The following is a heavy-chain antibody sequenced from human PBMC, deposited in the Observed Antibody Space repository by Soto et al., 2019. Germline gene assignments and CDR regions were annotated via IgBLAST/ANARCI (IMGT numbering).Heavy chain of an antibody. Sequence: SETLSLTCTVSGGSISSSSYYWGWIRQPPGKGLEWIGSIYYSGSTYYNPSLKSRVTISVDTSKNQFSLKLSSVTAADTAVYYCARHLGVVAATVLFDYWGQGTLVTVSS. V-gene: IGHV4-39*01. D-gene: IGHD2-15*01. J-gene: IGHJ4*02. CDR2: IYYSGST. CDR1: GGSISSSSYY. CDR3: ARHLGVVAATVLFDY.